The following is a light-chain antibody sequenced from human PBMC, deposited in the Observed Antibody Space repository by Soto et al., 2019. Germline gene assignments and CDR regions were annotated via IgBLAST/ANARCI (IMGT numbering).Light chain of an antibody. V-gene: IGLV2-8*01. CDR2: DVS. CDR1: SSDVGGYNY. J-gene: IGLJ1*01. CDR3: SSYAGSNSYV. Sequence: QSVLTQPPSASGSPGQSVTISCTGTSSDVGGYNYVSWYQQHPGKAPKLMIYDVSKRPSSVPDRFSGSKSGNTASLTGSGLQADDEADNYRSSYAGSNSYVFGTGTKVSVL.